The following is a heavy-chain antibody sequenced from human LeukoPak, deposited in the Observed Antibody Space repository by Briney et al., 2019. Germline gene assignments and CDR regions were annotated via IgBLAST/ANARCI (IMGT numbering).Heavy chain of an antibody. V-gene: IGHV4-59*08. Sequence: SETLSLTCTVSGGSISSYYWSWIRQPPGKGLEWIGYIYYSGSTNYNPSLKSRVTISVDTSKNQFSLKLSSVTAADTAVYYCARRVGYPHYFDYWGQGTLVTVSP. CDR1: GGSISSYY. J-gene: IGHJ4*02. CDR2: IYYSGST. D-gene: IGHD3-16*02. CDR3: ARRVGYPHYFDY.